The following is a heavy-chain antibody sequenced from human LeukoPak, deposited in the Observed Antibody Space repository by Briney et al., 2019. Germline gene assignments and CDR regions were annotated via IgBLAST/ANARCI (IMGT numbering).Heavy chain of an antibody. Sequence: GGSLRLSCAASGFTFSSYAMSWVRQAPGKGLEWVSAISGSGGSTYYADSVKGRFTISRDNSKKTLYLQMNSLRAEDTAVYYCAKGVGAYYYYGMDVWGQGTTVTVSS. V-gene: IGHV3-23*01. D-gene: IGHD1-26*01. CDR2: ISGSGGST. CDR1: GFTFSSYA. CDR3: AKGVGAYYYYGMDV. J-gene: IGHJ6*02.